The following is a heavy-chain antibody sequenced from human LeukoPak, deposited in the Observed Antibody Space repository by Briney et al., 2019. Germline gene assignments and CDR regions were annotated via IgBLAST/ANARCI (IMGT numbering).Heavy chain of an antibody. D-gene: IGHD2-21*02. Sequence: GGSLRLSCAASGFTFSSYGMQWVRQTPGKGLEWVTVISCDGGVQYYADSVKGRFTISRDNSKNTLYLQMNSLRAEDTAVYYCAPVVTAILGTADFDYWGQGTLVTVSS. CDR3: APVVTAILGTADFDY. CDR1: GFTFSSYG. J-gene: IGHJ4*02. V-gene: IGHV3-30*03. CDR2: ISCDGGVQ.